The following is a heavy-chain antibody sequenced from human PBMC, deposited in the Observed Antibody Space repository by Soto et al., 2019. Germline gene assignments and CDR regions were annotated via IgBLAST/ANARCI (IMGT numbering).Heavy chain of an antibody. V-gene: IGHV3-23*01. J-gene: IGHJ4*02. D-gene: IGHD3-16*01. Sequence: GGSLRLSCEASGFTFSTYGMAWVRQAPGKGLEWVSSIGGSGSSTYYSGSVKGRFTISRDNSKNTLYLQMDSLRAEDTGIYYCARIWSGLEYWGQGTLVTVSS. CDR3: ARIWSGLEY. CDR1: GFTFSTYG. CDR2: IGGSGSST.